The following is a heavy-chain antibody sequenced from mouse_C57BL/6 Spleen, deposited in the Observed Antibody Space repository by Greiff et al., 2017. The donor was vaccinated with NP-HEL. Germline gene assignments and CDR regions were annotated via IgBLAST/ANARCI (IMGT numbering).Heavy chain of an antibody. CDR2: IRLKSDNYAT. J-gene: IGHJ3*01. Sequence: EVKLEESGGGLVQPGGSMKLSCVASGFTFSNYWMNWVRQSPEKGLEWVAQIRLKSDNYATHYAESVKGRFTISRDDSKSSVYLQMNNLRAEDTGIYYCTGGASWAYWGQGTLVTVSA. V-gene: IGHV6-3*01. CDR1: GFTFSNYW. CDR3: TGGASWAY.